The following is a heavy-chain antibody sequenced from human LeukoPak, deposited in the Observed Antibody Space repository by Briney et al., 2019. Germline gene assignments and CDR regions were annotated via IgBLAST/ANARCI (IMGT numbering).Heavy chain of an antibody. CDR1: GFTFSSYG. V-gene: IGHV3-30*02. CDR2: IRYDGSNK. Sequence: TGGSLRLSCAASGFTFSSYGMHWVRQAPGKGLEWVAFIRYDGSNKYYADSVKGRFTISRDNSKNTLYLQMNSLRAEDTAVYYCAKDRRVVVPAANWFDPWGQGTLVAVSS. CDR3: AKDRRVVVPAANWFDP. J-gene: IGHJ5*02. D-gene: IGHD2-2*01.